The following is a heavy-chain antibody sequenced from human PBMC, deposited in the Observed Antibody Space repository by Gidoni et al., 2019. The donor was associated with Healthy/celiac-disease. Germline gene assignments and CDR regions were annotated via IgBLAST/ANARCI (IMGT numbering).Heavy chain of an antibody. Sequence: EVQLVESGGGLVKPGGSLSLLCAASGCTFISYSMNWVRQAPGKGLEWVSSIRSSSSYIYYADSVKSRFTISRDNAKNSLYLQINGLRAEDTAVYYCAREGLTSYWYFDLWGRGTLVTVSS. V-gene: IGHV3-21*01. D-gene: IGHD2-2*01. CDR1: GCTFISYS. CDR3: AREGLTSYWYFDL. J-gene: IGHJ2*01. CDR2: IRSSSSYI.